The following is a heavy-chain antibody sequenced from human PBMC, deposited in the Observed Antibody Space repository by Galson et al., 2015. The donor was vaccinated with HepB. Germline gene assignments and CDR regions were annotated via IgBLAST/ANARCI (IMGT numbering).Heavy chain of an antibody. V-gene: IGHV3-21*05. D-gene: IGHD1-26*01. CDR3: ARGSIVGATKDFDY. CDR2: ISSSSSYI. Sequence: SLRLSCAASGFTFSSYEMNWVRQAPGKGLEWVSYISSSSSYIYYADSVKGRFTISRDNAKNSLYLQMNSLRAEDTAVYYCARGSIVGATKDFDYWGQGTLVTVSS. J-gene: IGHJ4*02. CDR1: GFTFSSYE.